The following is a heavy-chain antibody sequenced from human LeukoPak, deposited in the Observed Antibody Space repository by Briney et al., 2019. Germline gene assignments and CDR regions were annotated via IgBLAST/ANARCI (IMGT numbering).Heavy chain of an antibody. J-gene: IGHJ4*02. Sequence: SETLSLTCTVSGGSISSYYWSWIRQPPGKGLEWIGYIYYSGSTNYNPSLKSRVTISLDTSKNQFSLQLNSVTAADTAVYYCARDRLYYFDYWGQGTLITVSS. D-gene: IGHD2/OR15-2a*01. CDR3: ARDRLYYFDY. CDR2: IYYSGST. CDR1: GGSISSYY. V-gene: IGHV4-59*12.